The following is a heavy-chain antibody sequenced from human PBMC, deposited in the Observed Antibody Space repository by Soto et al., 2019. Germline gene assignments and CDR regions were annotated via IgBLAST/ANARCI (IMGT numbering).Heavy chain of an antibody. Sequence: EVQLLESGGGLVQPGGSLRLSCAAYGFTFSSYDMKWVRQAPGKGLEWVSLIGESGTPTYYADSVKGRFTISRDNSGNTLFLEMYSLRAEDTAVYYCARYIPGVRYYGMDVWGQGTTVTVSS. CDR3: ARYIPGVRYYGMDV. CDR1: GFTFSSYD. D-gene: IGHD2-2*01. V-gene: IGHV3-23*01. CDR2: IGESGTPT. J-gene: IGHJ6*02.